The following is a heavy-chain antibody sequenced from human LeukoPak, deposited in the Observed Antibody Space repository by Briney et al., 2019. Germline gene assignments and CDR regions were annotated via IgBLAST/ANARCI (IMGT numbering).Heavy chain of an antibody. Sequence: ASVKVSCKASGYTFTSYGISSVRQAPGQGLEWMGWISAYNGNTNYAQKLQGRVTMTTDTSTSTAYMELRSLRSDDTAVYYCARDGYYYGSGSPPHYYYGMDVWGQGTTVTVSS. D-gene: IGHD3-10*01. J-gene: IGHJ6*02. CDR2: ISAYNGNT. CDR3: ARDGYYYGSGSPPHYYYGMDV. CDR1: GYTFTSYG. V-gene: IGHV1-18*01.